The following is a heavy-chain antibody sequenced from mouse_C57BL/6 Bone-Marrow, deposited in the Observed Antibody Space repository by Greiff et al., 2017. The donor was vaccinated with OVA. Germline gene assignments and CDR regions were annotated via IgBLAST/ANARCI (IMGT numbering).Heavy chain of an antibody. CDR1: GYTFTSYW. V-gene: IGHV1-59*01. J-gene: IGHJ2*01. CDR3: ARGAYPYFAY. CDR2: IDPSDSYT. Sequence: QVQLQQPGAELVRPGTSVKLSCKASGYTFTSYWMHWVKQRPGQGLEWIGVIDPSDSYTNYNQKFKGKATLTVDTSSSTAYMQLSSLTSEDSAVYYCARGAYPYFAYWGQVTTLTVSS.